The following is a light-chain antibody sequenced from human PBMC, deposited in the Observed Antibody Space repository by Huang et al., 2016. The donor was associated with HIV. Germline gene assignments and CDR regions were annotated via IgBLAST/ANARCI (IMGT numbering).Light chain of an antibody. Sequence: EIVMTQSPLSLPVTPGEPASISCRSSQSLLHSNGYNYLDWYLQKPGQSPQLLIYLGSNRASGVPDRFSGSESGTDFTLKISRVEAEDVGIYYCMQALQTPVFGPGTRVDIK. V-gene: IGKV2-28*01. CDR2: LGS. CDR3: MQALQTPV. J-gene: IGKJ3*01. CDR1: QSLLHSNGYNY.